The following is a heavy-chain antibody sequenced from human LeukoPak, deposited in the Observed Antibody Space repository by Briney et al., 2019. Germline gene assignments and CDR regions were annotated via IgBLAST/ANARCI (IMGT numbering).Heavy chain of an antibody. CDR2: IYSGGGT. J-gene: IGHJ4*02. V-gene: IGHV3-53*01. Sequence: HSGGSLRLSCAASGFTVSSNYMSWVRQAPGKGPECVSVIYSGGGTSYADSVKGRFTISRDNSKNTLYLQMNSLRVEDTAVYYCARVGGVTTIGGTGVIDYWGQGTLVTVSS. CDR1: GFTVSSNY. CDR3: ARVGGVTTIGGTGVIDY. D-gene: IGHD3-16*01.